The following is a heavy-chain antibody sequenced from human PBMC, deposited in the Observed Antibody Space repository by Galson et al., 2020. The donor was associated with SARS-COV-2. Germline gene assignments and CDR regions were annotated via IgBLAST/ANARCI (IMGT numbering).Heavy chain of an antibody. V-gene: IGHV4-59*12. Sequence: SETLSLTCTVGGGSIGDYYWSWLRHFPGKGLQWIGYVYRTGATEYNPSLKGRLTMSVDTSKNQFSLELTSVTAADTAVYYCATKRYYSSGIYYPFGLWCQGAQVTVSS. CDR2: VYRTGAT. D-gene: IGHD3-10*01. CDR1: GGSIGDYY. J-gene: IGHJ4*02. CDR3: ATKRYYSSGIYYPFGL.